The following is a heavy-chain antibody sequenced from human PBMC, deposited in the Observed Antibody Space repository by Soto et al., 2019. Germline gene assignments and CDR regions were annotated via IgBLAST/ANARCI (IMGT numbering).Heavy chain of an antibody. CDR1: EFTLTSYA. CDR2: ISGSGNST. Sequence: GGSLRLSCTASEFTLTSYAMSWVRQAPGKGLEWVSTISGSGNSTYYADPVKGRFTVSRDNSKNTVYLQMNSLRAEDTAVYYCETFALMIYNFAYWGQGTLVTVSS. J-gene: IGHJ4*02. D-gene: IGHD2-8*01. CDR3: ETFALMIYNFAY. V-gene: IGHV3-23*01.